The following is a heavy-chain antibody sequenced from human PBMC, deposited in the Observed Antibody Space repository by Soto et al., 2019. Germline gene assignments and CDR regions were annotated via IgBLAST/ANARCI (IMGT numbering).Heavy chain of an antibody. Sequence: EVQLLESGGGLVQPGGSLRLSCAASGFTFSSYAMSWVRQAPGKGLEWVSAISGSGGSTYYADSVKGRFTISRDNSKNTLYLQMNSLRAEDTAVYYSAKAIPLRFLEWLFVPIDYWGQGTLVTVSS. CDR2: ISGSGGST. D-gene: IGHD3-3*01. CDR3: AKAIPLRFLEWLFVPIDY. CDR1: GFTFSSYA. V-gene: IGHV3-23*01. J-gene: IGHJ4*02.